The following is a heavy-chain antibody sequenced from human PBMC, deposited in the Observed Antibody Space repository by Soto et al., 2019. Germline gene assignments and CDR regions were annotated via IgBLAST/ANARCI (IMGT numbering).Heavy chain of an antibody. CDR1: GGTFSRYA. CDR2: IIPIFGTT. CDR3: AGSFKYGSGTFDAFDI. J-gene: IGHJ3*02. V-gene: IGHV1-69*01. Sequence: PVKVSCKASGGTFSRYALSWGRQAPGQGLEWMGGIIPIFGTTNYAEKFRGRVSITADESTSTAYVELSSLRSEDTAVYYCAGSFKYGSGTFDAFDIWGQGTMVTVSS. D-gene: IGHD3-10*01.